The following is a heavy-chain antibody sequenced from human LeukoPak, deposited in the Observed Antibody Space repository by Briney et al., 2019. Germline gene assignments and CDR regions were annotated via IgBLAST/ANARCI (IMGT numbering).Heavy chain of an antibody. CDR2: ISSSSSYI. J-gene: IGHJ4*02. CDR1: GFTFSSYS. V-gene: IGHV3-21*01. D-gene: IGHD2-15*01. Sequence: KSGGSLRLSCAASGFTFSSYSMNWVRQAPGKGLEWVSSISSSSSYIYYADSVKGRFTISRDNAKNSLYLQMNSLRAEDTAVYYCARDFRYCSGGSCYSGGYFDYWGQGTLVTVSS. CDR3: ARDFRYCSGGSCYSGGYFDY.